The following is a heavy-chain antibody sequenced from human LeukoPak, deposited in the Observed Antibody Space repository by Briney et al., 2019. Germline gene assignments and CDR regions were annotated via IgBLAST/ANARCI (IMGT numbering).Heavy chain of an antibody. Sequence: GGSLRLSCAASGFTFSSYSMNWVRQAPGKGLEWVSSISSSSSYIYYADSVKGRFTISRDNAKNSLYLQMNSLRAEDTAVYYCARYLRKLYGVGGDYYFYMDVWGKGTTVTVSS. J-gene: IGHJ6*03. CDR1: GFTFSSYS. CDR3: ARYLRKLYGVGGDYYFYMDV. V-gene: IGHV3-21*01. CDR2: ISSSSSYI. D-gene: IGHD3-16*01.